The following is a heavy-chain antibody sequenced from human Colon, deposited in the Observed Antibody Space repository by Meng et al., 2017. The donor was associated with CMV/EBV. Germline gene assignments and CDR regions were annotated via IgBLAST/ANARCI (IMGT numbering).Heavy chain of an antibody. Sequence: SGYTFCDFYIHWLRRAPGGPLKWLVRVSPINDATDSIQNFQGMVSMSSDTSTTTAYMVLRRLTSDDTGIYFCALPDCRSSVCYRAQYWGQGTLVTVSS. J-gene: IGHJ4*02. CDR3: ALPDCRSSVCYRAQY. CDR1: GYTFCDFY. D-gene: IGHD2-2*01. V-gene: IGHV1-2*05. CDR2: VSPINDAT.